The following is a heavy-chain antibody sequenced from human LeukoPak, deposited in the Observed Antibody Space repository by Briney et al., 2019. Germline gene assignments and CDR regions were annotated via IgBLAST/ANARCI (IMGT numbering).Heavy chain of an antibody. CDR3: ARRYCSGGSCYYFDY. V-gene: IGHV4-39*01. CDR1: GGSISTSNYY. Sequence: SETLSLTCTVSGGSISTSNYYWGWIRQPPGKGLEWTGNIFYSGSTYYSPSLRSRVTISVDTSKNQFSLKLSSVTAADTAVYYCARRYCSGGSCYYFDYWGQGTLVTVSS. CDR2: IFYSGST. D-gene: IGHD2-15*01. J-gene: IGHJ4*02.